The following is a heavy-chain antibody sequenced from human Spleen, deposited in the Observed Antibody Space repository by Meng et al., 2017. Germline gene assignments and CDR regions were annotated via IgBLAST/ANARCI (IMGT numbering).Heavy chain of an antibody. D-gene: IGHD5-12*01. CDR3: ARSWGVDQKWWLDP. CDR2: IYYSGST. J-gene: IGHJ5*02. CDR1: GGSISSSSYY. V-gene: IGHV4-39*07. Sequence: SETLSLTCTVSGGSISSSSYYWGWIRQPPGKGLEWIGSIYYSGSTYYNPSLKSRVTISVDTSKNQFSLKLSSVTAADTAVYYCARSWGVDQKWWLDPWGQGTLVTVSS.